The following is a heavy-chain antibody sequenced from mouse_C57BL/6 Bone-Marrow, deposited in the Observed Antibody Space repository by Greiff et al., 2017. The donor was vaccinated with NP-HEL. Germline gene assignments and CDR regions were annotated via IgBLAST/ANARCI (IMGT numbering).Heavy chain of an antibody. CDR2: FHPYNDDT. Sequence: QVHVKQSGAELVKPGASVKMSCKASGYTFTTYPIEWMKQNHGKSLEWIGNFHPYNDDTKYNEKFKGKATLTVEKSSSTVYLELSRLTSDDSAVYYCARGDYYGSSGWFAYWGQGTLVTVSA. CDR1: GYTFTTYP. J-gene: IGHJ3*01. CDR3: ARGDYYGSSGWFAY. D-gene: IGHD1-1*01. V-gene: IGHV1-47*01.